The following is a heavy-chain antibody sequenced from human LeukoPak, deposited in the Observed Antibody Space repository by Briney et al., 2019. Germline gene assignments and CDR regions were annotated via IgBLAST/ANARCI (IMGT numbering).Heavy chain of an antibody. CDR1: GYSISSGYY. J-gene: IGHJ4*02. Sequence: PSETLSLTSTVSGYSISSGYYWAWIRQPPGGGLEWNGNLYHSGNTNYNPSLRSRGSLSVDKPKNQYSLKLASVTPAYTAAYYCATIPFSYYSSPYPDYWGQGALVGVSS. D-gene: IGHD3-22*01. CDR2: LYHSGNT. CDR3: ATIPFSYYSSPYPDY. V-gene: IGHV4-38-2*02.